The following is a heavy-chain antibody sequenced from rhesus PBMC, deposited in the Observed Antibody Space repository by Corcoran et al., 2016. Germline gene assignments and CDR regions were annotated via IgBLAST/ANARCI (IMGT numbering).Heavy chain of an antibody. CDR2: GEPEDGEE. D-gene: IGHD6-37*01. Sequence: EVQLVQSGAEVKKPGASVQLSCKASGYTFTDYYLHWVRQAPGKGLEWMGRGEPEDGEEIHAQKCQDRVTITADTSTDTAYMELSSLRSEDTAVYYCATSGAASFDYWGQGGLVTVSS. J-gene: IGHJ4*01. CDR3: ATSGAASFDY. V-gene: IGHV1-111*02. CDR1: GYTFTDYY.